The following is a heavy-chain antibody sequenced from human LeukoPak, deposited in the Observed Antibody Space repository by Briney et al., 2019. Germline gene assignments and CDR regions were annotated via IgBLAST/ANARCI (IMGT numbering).Heavy chain of an antibody. CDR2: IGDSGHNT. Sequence: GGSLRLSCAASRFTFRDSAMSWVRQAPGKGLEWVAAIGDSGHNTFYADSVKGRFTISRDNSKNTLYLQMNSLRAEDTAVYHCAKQIGYCSGGNCHFSDWGQGTLVTVSS. J-gene: IGHJ4*02. CDR1: RFTFRDSA. V-gene: IGHV3-23*01. CDR3: AKQIGYCSGGNCHFSD. D-gene: IGHD2-15*01.